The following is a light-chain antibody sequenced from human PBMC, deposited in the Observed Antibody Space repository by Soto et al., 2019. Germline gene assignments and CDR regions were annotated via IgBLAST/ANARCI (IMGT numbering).Light chain of an antibody. CDR2: DVS. J-gene: IGLJ1*01. CDR3: CSYAGSYTFV. Sequence: QSSLTHHRSVSGSPGQSVTISRTGTSSDVGGYNYVSWYQQHPGKAPKLMIYDVSKRPSGVPDRFSGSKSGNTASLTISGLQAEDEADYYCCSYAGSYTFVFGTGTKVTVL. V-gene: IGLV2-11*01. CDR1: SSDVGGYNY.